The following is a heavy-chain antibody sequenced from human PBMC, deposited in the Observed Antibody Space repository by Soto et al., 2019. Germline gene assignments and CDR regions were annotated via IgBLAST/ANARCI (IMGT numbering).Heavy chain of an antibody. Sequence: ASGFTFSSYAMGWVRQAPGKGLEWVSSISGGGGTTYYADSVEGRFTISRDNSKNTLYLQMSSLRAEDTAVYYCAKDRGYSYNWYTGDYWGQGSLVTVSS. V-gene: IGHV3-23*01. J-gene: IGHJ4*02. CDR2: ISGGGGTT. CDR3: AKDRGYSYNWYTGDY. CDR1: GFTFSSYA. D-gene: IGHD1-1*01.